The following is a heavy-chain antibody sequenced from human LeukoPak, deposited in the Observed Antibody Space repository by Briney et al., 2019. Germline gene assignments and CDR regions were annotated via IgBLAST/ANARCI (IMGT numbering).Heavy chain of an antibody. Sequence: GGSLRLSCAASGFTFSSYAMPWVRQAPGKGLEWVAVISYDGSNKYYADSVKGRFTISRDNSKNTLYLQMNSLRAEDTSVYYCARSQNWGLRWLQSLFYWGQGTLVTVSS. CDR2: ISYDGSNK. V-gene: IGHV3-30-3*01. D-gene: IGHD4-17*01. CDR1: GFTFSSYA. J-gene: IGHJ4*02. CDR3: ARSQNWGLRWLQSLFY.